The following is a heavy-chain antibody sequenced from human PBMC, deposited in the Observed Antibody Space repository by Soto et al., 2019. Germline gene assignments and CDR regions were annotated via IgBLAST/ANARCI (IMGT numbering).Heavy chain of an antibody. CDR3: AKGPHYYGSGSQYGMDV. CDR2: IYSDGNT. D-gene: IGHD3-10*01. V-gene: IGHV3-66*01. CDR1: GLSVSSNY. Sequence: GGSLRLSCAASGLSVSSNYMSWVRQAPGKGLEWVSIIYSDGNTYYADSVKGRFTISRDTSKNTLYLQMNSLRAEDTAVYYCAKGPHYYGSGSQYGMDVWGQGTTVTVSS. J-gene: IGHJ6*02.